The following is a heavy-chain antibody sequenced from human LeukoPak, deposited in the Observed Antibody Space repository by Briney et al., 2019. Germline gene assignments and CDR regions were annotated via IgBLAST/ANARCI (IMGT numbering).Heavy chain of an antibody. CDR3: TRYPSMLRGFFDY. CDR1: GGSISRYY. V-gene: IGHV4-59*01. CDR2: VYYSGIT. J-gene: IGHJ4*02. D-gene: IGHD3-10*01. Sequence: SETLSLTCTVSGGSISRYYWSCIRQPPGKGLEWIGYVYYSGITNFNPSLQSRVTISLDTSKNQFSLEVSSVTAAGTAVYYCTRYPSMLRGFFDYWGQGTLVTVSS.